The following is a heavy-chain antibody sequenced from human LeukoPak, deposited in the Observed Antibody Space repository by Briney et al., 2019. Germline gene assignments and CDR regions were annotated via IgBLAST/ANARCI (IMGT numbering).Heavy chain of an antibody. J-gene: IGHJ5*02. CDR2: INHGGST. D-gene: IGHD3-10*01. Sequence: SETLSFTWAAEDGSSSDYNWRGSHQPPRKGQRWSGKINHGGSTNYTPFLNSRVTISVDTSKNQFSLKLSSVTAADTAVYYCARGVVTMVRGVIIKRTSWFDPWGQGTLVTVSS. V-gene: IGHV4-34*01. CDR1: DGSSSDYN. CDR3: ARGVVTMVRGVIIKRTSWFDP.